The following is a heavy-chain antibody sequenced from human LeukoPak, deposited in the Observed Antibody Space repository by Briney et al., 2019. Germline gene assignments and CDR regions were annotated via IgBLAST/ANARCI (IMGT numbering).Heavy chain of an antibody. J-gene: IGHJ3*02. CDR2: INHSGST. CDR1: GGSFSGYY. CDR3: ARGFFRQWLVRVAFDI. D-gene: IGHD6-19*01. Sequence: SETLSLTCAVYGGSFSGYYWSWIRQPPGKGLEWIGEINHSGSTNYNPSLKSRVTISVDTSKNQFSLKLSSVTAADTAVYYCARGFFRQWLVRVAFDIWGQGTMVTVSS. V-gene: IGHV4-34*01.